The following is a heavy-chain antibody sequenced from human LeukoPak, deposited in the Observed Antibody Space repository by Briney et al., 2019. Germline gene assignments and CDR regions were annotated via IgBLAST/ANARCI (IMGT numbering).Heavy chain of an antibody. V-gene: IGHV3-7*01. CDR3: ATFGSSGFAFDI. CDR2: IKQDGSEK. Sequence: PGGSLRLSCAASGFTFSNYWMSWVRQAPGKGLEWVANIKQDGSEKYYVDSVKGRFTISRDNAKNSLYLQMNSLRVEDTAVYYCATFGSSGFAFDIWGQGTMVTVSS. J-gene: IGHJ3*02. CDR1: GFTFSNYW. D-gene: IGHD3-22*01.